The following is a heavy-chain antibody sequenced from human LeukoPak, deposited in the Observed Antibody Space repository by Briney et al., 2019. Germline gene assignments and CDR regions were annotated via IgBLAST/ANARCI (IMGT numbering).Heavy chain of an antibody. J-gene: IGHJ4*02. CDR1: GFTVSNSF. Sequence: PGGSLRLSCAASGFTVSNSFMSWVRQAPGKGPEWISVIYSGTYTYYADSVKGRFTISRDNSKNTLYLQMDSLRVEDTAVFYCARGHADSSGSWYGRFDCWGQGTLVTVSS. D-gene: IGHD6-13*01. CDR3: ARGHADSSGSWYGRFDC. CDR2: IYSGTYT. V-gene: IGHV3-53*01.